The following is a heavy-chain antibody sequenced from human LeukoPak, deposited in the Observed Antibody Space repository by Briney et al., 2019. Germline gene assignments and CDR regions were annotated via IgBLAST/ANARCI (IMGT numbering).Heavy chain of an antibody. Sequence: GGSLRPSCAASGFTFSSYAMSWVRQAPGKGLEWVSAISGSGGSTYYADSVKGRFTISRDNSKNTLYLQMNSLRAEDTAVYYCASHYDILTGYIDYWGQGTLVTVSS. J-gene: IGHJ4*02. D-gene: IGHD3-9*01. CDR3: ASHYDILTGYIDY. CDR1: GFTFSSYA. V-gene: IGHV3-23*01. CDR2: ISGSGGST.